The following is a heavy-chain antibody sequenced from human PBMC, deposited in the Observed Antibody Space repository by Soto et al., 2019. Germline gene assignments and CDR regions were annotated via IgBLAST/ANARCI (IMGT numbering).Heavy chain of an antibody. CDR2: FDPEDGET. V-gene: IGHV1-24*01. CDR3: ATLHWSHRAGSRDY. J-gene: IGHJ4*02. Sequence: ASVKVSCKVSGYTLTELSMHWVRQAPGKGLEWMGGFDPEDGETIYAQKFQGRVTMTEDTSTDTAYMELSSLRSEDTAVYYCATLHWSHRAGSRDYWGQGTLVTVSS. D-gene: IGHD3-10*01. CDR1: GYTLTELS.